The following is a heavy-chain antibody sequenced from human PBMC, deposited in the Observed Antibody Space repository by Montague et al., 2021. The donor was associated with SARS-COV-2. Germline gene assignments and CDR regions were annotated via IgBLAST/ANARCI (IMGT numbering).Heavy chain of an antibody. CDR2: ISYDGSNK. J-gene: IGHJ6*02. D-gene: IGHD3-10*01. CDR1: GFTFSSYA. Sequence: SLRLSCAASGFTFSSYAMHWVRQAPGKGLEWVTIISYDGSNKYYADSVKGRFTISRDNSKNTLYLQMNSLRAGDTAVYYCARGGVDYGMDVWGQGTTVTVSS. CDR3: ARGGVDYGMDV. V-gene: IGHV3-30-3*01.